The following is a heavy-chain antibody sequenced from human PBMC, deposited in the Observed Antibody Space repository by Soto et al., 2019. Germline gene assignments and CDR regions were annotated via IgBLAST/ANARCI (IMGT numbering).Heavy chain of an antibody. CDR1: GFTFRSFA. J-gene: IGHJ4*02. CDR3: AGYGDGSYRPPQDD. V-gene: IGHV3-23*01. CDR2: IDGGGSNT. Sequence: GGSLRLSCAASGFTFRSFAMAWVRQAPGKGLEWVSSIDGGGSNTFYADSVKGRFTISRDNCKTTLYLQMKSLRAEDTALYYCAGYGDGSYRPPQDDGGERDLVTVSS. D-gene: IGHD4-17*01.